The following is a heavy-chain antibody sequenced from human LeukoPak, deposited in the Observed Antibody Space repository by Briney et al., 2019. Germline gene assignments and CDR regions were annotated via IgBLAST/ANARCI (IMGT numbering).Heavy chain of an antibody. D-gene: IGHD1-26*01. J-gene: IGHJ5*02. CDR3: ASGGSWELLSP. Sequence: PSETLSLTCTVSGGSISSGDYYWSWIRQPPGKGLEWIGYIYYSGSTNYNPSLKSRVTISVDTSKNQFSLKLSSVTAADTAVYYCASGGSWELLSPWGQGTLVTVSS. CDR1: GGSISSGDYY. CDR2: IYYSGST. V-gene: IGHV4-61*08.